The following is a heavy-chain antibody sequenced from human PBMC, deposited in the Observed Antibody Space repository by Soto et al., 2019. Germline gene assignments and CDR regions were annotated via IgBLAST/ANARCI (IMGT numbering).Heavy chain of an antibody. V-gene: IGHV4-31*03. CDR1: GGSISSGGYY. CDR3: ARNYGDQPSFDY. Sequence: QVQLQESGPGLVKPSQTLSLTCTVSGGSISSGGYYWSWIRQHPGKGLEWIGYIYYSGSTYYNPSLKSRVTTSVDTSKNQFSLKLSSVTAADTAVYFCARNYGDQPSFDYWGQGTLVTVSS. CDR2: IYYSGST. D-gene: IGHD4-17*01. J-gene: IGHJ4*02.